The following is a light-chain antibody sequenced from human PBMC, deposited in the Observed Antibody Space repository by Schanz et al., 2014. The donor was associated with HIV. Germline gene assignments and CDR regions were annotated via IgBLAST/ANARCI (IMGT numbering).Light chain of an antibody. Sequence: QSALTQPASVSGSPGQSITISCTGTTSDVGLYTYVSWYQQHPGKAPKLMIYEVTNRPSGVSARFSGSKSGNTASLTISGLQAEDEADYYCGSCSTTNTCTFGGGTKLTVL. CDR3: GSCSTTNTCT. CDR1: TSDVGLYTY. V-gene: IGLV2-14*01. CDR2: EVT. J-gene: IGLJ3*02.